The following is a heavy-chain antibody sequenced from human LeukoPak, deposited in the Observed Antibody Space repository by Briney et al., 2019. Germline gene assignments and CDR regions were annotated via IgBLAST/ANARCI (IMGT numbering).Heavy chain of an antibody. V-gene: IGHV4-34*01. CDR3: ARGRSQWLVPPYYYYGMDV. D-gene: IGHD6-19*01. CDR1: GGSFSGYY. Sequence: PSETLSLTCAVYGGSFSGYYWSWIRQPPGKGLEWIGEINHSGSTNYNPSLRSRVTISVDTSKNQFSLKLSSVTAADTAVCYCARGRSQWLVPPYYYYGMDVWGQGTTVTVSS. J-gene: IGHJ6*02. CDR2: INHSGST.